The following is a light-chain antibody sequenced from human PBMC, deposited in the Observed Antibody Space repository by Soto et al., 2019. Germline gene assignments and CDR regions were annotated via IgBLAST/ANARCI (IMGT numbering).Light chain of an antibody. CDR2: DAS. J-gene: IGKJ1*01. Sequence: EIVLTQSPGTLSLSPGERATLSCMASQIVSSSYLAWYQQKPGQAPRLLMYDASTRATGIPDRFSGSGSGTDFTLIISRLEPEDFAVYYCQQYGDSLLTFGQGTKVDI. CDR1: QIVSSSY. CDR3: QQYGDSLLT. V-gene: IGKV3-20*01.